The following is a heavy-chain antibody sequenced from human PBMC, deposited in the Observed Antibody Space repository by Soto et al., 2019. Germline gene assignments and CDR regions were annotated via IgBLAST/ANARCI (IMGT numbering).Heavy chain of an antibody. CDR3: TLRYSSSWYYVSYFDY. J-gene: IGHJ4*02. CDR2: IRSKVYGGTT. V-gene: IGHV3-49*04. Sequence: PGGSLRLSCTASGFTFGDYSISWVRQAPGKGLERVGFIRSKVYGGTTEYAASVKGRFSISRDDSKSIAYLQMNSLKTEDTAVYYCTLRYSSSWYYVSYFDYWGQGTLVTVS. D-gene: IGHD6-13*01. CDR1: GFTFGDYS.